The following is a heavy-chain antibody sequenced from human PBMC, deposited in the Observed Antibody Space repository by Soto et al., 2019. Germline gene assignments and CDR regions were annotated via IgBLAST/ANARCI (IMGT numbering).Heavy chain of an antibody. CDR2: IYHSGST. CDR3: ARLHNYYDFVWGSYRLEILDY. V-gene: IGHV4-4*02. D-gene: IGHD3-16*02. Sequence: NPSETLSLTCAVSGGSISSSNWWSWVRQPPGKGLEWIGEIYHSGSTNYNPSLKSRVTISVDKSKNQFSLKLSSVTAADTAVYYCARLHNYYDFVWGSYRLEILDYWGQGTLVTVSS. CDR1: GGSISSSNW. J-gene: IGHJ4*02.